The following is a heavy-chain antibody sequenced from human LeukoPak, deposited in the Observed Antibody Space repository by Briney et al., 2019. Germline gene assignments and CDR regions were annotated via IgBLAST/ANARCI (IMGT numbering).Heavy chain of an antibody. V-gene: IGHV4-39*01. CDR2: IYYSGST. D-gene: IGHD6-19*01. CDR3: ARSSGQWRNDAFDI. CDR1: GGSISSSSYY. Sequence: PSETLSLTCTVSGGSISSSSYYWGWIRQPPGKGLEWIGSIYYSGSTYYNPSLKSRVTISVDTSKNQFSLKLSSVTAADTAVYYCARSSGQWRNDAFDIWGQGTMVTVSS. J-gene: IGHJ3*02.